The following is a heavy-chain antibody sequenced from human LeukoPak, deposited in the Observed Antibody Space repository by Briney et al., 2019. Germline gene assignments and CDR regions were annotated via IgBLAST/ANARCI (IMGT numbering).Heavy chain of an antibody. V-gene: IGHV4-39*07. CDR1: GDSISSSRYY. CDR3: ARDQEDYYGSGDPSTDYYYYYMDV. J-gene: IGHJ6*03. D-gene: IGHD3-10*01. CDR2: IYYSLST. Sequence: SETLSLTCTVSGDSISSSRYYWGWIRQPPGKGLEWIGSIYYSLSTYYNPSLKSRVTMSVDTSKNQFSLKLSSVTAADTAVYYCARDQEDYYGSGDPSTDYYYYYMDVWGKGTTVTISS.